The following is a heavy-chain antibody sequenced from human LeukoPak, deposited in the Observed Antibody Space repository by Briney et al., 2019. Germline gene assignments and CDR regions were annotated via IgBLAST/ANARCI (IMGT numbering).Heavy chain of an antibody. Sequence: PSETLSLTCAVYGGSFSGYYWSWIRQPPGKGLEWIGEINHSGSTNYNPSLKSRVTISVDTSKNQFSLKLSSVTAADTAVYYCARWGAAIDYWGQGTLVTVSS. V-gene: IGHV4-34*01. CDR1: GGSFSGYY. CDR3: ARWGAAIDY. CDR2: INHSGST. J-gene: IGHJ4*02. D-gene: IGHD2-2*01.